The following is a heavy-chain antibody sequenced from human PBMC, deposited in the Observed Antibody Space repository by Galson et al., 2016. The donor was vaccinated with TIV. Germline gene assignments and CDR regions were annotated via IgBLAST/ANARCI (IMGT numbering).Heavy chain of an antibody. J-gene: IGHJ4*02. CDR3: ARGRGEI. CDR2: IRSKPYGGTA. Sequence: SLRLSCAVSGFRFGDNAISWFRQTPEKGLEWVGFIRSKPYGGTAEYAASVRDRFTISRDDSRSTAYLQMDSLKSEDTAVYYCARGRGEIWGPGTLVTVSS. D-gene: IGHD3-10*01. CDR1: GFRFGDNA. V-gene: IGHV3-49*03.